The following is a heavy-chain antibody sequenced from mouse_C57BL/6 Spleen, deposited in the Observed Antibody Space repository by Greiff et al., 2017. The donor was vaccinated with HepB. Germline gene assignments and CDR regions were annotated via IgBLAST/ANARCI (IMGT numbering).Heavy chain of an antibody. CDR3: ARGRLPYAMDY. Sequence: EVKLVESGPGMVKPSQSLSLTCTVTGYSITSGYDWYWIRHFPGNKLEWMGYISYSGSTNYNPSLKSRISITHDTSKNHFFLKLNSVTTEDTATYYCARGRLPYAMDYWGQGTSVTVSS. CDR2: ISYSGST. V-gene: IGHV3-1*01. CDR1: GYSITSGYD. J-gene: IGHJ4*01. D-gene: IGHD2-4*01.